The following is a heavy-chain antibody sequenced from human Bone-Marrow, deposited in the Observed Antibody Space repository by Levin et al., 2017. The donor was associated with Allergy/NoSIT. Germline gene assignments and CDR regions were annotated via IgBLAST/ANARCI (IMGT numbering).Heavy chain of an antibody. D-gene: IGHD4-17*01. CDR2: IYSGGNT. J-gene: IGHJ1*01. V-gene: IGHV3-66*01. CDR3: TRDTDYGDYSVD. CDR1: GFTVSNNY. Sequence: LSLTCAASGFTVSNNYMTWVRQAPGKGLEWVSVIYSGGNTYYVDSVKGRFTISRDNSKNTLYLQMNSLRAEDTALYYCTRDTDYGDYSVDWGQGTLVTVSS.